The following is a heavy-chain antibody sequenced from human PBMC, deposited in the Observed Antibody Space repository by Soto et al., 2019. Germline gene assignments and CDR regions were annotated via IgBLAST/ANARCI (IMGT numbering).Heavy chain of an antibody. CDR2: INHSGST. CDR1: GGSFSGYY. CDR3: ARARYSSSWSPLGTYNWFDP. D-gene: IGHD6-13*01. J-gene: IGHJ5*02. V-gene: IGHV4-34*01. Sequence: KPSETLSLTCAVYGGSFSGYYWSWIRQPPGKGLEWIGEINHSGSTNYNPSLKSRVTISVDTSKNQFSLKLSSVTAADTAVYYCARARYSSSWSPLGTYNWFDPWGQGTLVTVSS.